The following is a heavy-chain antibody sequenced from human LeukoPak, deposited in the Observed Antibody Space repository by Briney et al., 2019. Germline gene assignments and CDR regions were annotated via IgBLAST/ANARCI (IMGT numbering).Heavy chain of an antibody. V-gene: IGHV4-59*01. J-gene: IGHJ6*03. CDR1: GGSISGYY. Sequence: SETLSLTCTVSGGSISGYYWSWIRQPPGKGLECIGYIYYSGSTNYNPSLKSRVTISLDTSKNQFSLKLSSVTAADTAVYYCARAGIAVAGQRYYVDVWGKGATVTVSS. D-gene: IGHD6-19*01. CDR3: ARAGIAVAGQRYYVDV. CDR2: IYYSGST.